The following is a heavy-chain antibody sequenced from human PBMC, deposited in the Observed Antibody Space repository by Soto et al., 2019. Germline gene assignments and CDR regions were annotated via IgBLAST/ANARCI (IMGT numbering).Heavy chain of an antibody. V-gene: IGHV1-2*02. Sequence: QVQLVQSGAEVKKPGASVKVSCKASGYTFTGYYMHWVRQAPGQGLEWMGWINPNSGGTNYAQKFQGRVTMTRDTCISTAYMELSRLRSDDTAVDYCAREPPYDFWSGYYGDNYYYYGMDVWGQGTTVTVSS. CDR1: GYTFTGYY. CDR3: AREPPYDFWSGYYGDNYYYYGMDV. CDR2: INPNSGGT. D-gene: IGHD3-3*01. J-gene: IGHJ6*02.